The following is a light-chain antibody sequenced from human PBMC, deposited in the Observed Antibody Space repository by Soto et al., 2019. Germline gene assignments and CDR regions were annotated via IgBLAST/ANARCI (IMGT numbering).Light chain of an antibody. V-gene: IGKV3-15*01. Sequence: EIVMTQSPAILSVSPGERVTLSCRASQSVSSNLAWFQQKPGQAPRLLIYGASTRATGIPARFSGSGSGTEFTLTISSLQSEDFAVYYCQHYDDWPPYTFGQGTKLEIK. CDR1: QSVSSN. CDR3: QHYDDWPPYT. CDR2: GAS. J-gene: IGKJ2*01.